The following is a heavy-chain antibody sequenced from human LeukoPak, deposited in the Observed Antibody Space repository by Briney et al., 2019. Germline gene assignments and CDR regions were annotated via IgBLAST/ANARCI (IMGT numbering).Heavy chain of an antibody. CDR3: ASRRLFPLRYFD. CDR2: IHYSGSA. V-gene: IGHV4-59*12. J-gene: IGHJ1*01. CDR1: GGSISSYY. Sequence: SETLSLTCTVSGGSISSYYWSWIRQPPGKGLEWIGYIHYSGSANYNPSLKSRVTISLDTSKNQFSLKLSSVTAADTAVYYCASRRLFPLRYFDWGQGTLVTVSS. D-gene: IGHD3-9*01.